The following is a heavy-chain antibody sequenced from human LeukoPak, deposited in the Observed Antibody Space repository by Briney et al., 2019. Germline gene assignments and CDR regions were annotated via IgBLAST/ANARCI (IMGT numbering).Heavy chain of an antibody. CDR3: ARVELPPRYYYYYMDV. CDR2: INHSGST. D-gene: IGHD1-7*01. V-gene: IGHV4-34*01. CDR1: GGSFSGYY. J-gene: IGHJ6*03. Sequence: PSETLSLTCAVYGGSFSGYYWSWIRQPPGKGLEWIGEINHSGSTNYNPSLKSRVTISVDTSKNQFSLKLSSVTAVDTAVYYCARVELPPRYYYYYMDVWGKGTTVTVSS.